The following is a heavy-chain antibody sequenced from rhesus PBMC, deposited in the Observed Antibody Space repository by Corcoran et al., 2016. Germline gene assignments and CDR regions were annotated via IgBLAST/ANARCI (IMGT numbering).Heavy chain of an antibody. CDR3: ARQYSNYPYFDY. CDR1: GGSISSNY. V-gene: IGHV4-147*01. Sequence: QVQLQESGPGLVKPSETLSLTCAVSGGSISSNYWSWIRQSPGKGLEWIGYIYVGSGSTSYNPSLNSRVTSSTETSKNQFSLKLSSVTAADTAVYYCARQYSNYPYFDYWGQGVLVTVSS. CDR2: IYVGSGST. D-gene: IGHD4-23*01. J-gene: IGHJ4*01.